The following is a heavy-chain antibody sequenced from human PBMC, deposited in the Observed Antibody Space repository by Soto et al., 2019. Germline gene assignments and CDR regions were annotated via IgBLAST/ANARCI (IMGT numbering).Heavy chain of an antibody. V-gene: IGHV4-59*01. J-gene: IGHJ6*04. D-gene: IGHD2-2*01. CDR1: GGSISSYY. Sequence: SETLSLTCTVSGGSISSYYWSWIRQPPGKGLEWIGYIYYSGSTNYNPSLKSRVTISVDTSKNQFSLKLSSVTAADTAVYYCARSSSTSCYLPIYYYGMDVWGEGTTVTVSS. CDR2: IYYSGST. CDR3: ARSSSTSCYLPIYYYGMDV.